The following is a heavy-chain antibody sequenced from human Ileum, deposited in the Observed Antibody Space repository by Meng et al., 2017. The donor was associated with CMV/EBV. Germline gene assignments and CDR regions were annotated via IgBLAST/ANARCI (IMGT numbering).Heavy chain of an antibody. CDR2: LYRDSRT. D-gene: IGHD3-3*01. V-gene: IGHV3-53*01. CDR1: VLSVTIDS. CDR3: AHRQEWDFDY. Sequence: LSCVVSVLSVTIDSMRWVRQAPGKGLEWVSVLYRDSRTYYADSLKGRFTISRDDSKHTLSLQMNSLRAEDTAVYYCAHRQEWDFDYWGQGTLVTVSS. J-gene: IGHJ4*02.